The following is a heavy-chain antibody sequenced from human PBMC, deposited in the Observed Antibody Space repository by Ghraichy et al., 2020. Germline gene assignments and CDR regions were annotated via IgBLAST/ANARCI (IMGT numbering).Heavy chain of an antibody. V-gene: IGHV3-21*01. Sequence: ETLSLTCAASGFTFSSYSMNWVRQAPGKGLEWVSSISSSSSYIYYADSVKGRFTISRDNAKNSLYLQMNSLRAEDTAVYYCARDPYSSKILAPHFDYWGQGTLVTVSS. CDR2: ISSSSSYI. J-gene: IGHJ4*02. CDR1: GFTFSSYS. CDR3: ARDPYSSKILAPHFDY. D-gene: IGHD6-13*01.